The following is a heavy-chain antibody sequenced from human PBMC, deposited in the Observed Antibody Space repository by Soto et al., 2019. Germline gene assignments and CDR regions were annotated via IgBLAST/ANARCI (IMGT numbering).Heavy chain of an antibody. CDR2: VNPNSGHT. D-gene: IGHD3-10*01. V-gene: IGHV1-8*01. CDR1: GYTFTSYN. CDR3: ARMTYDEASGSGGGVTWFDP. J-gene: IGHJ5*02. Sequence: QVQLVQSGAEVKKPGASVKVSCKASGYTFTSYNIDWVRQATGQGLEWMGWVNPNSGHTGYAQKFQGRVTMARDTSISTAYMELSSLTSEDTAVYYCARMTYDEASGSGGGVTWFDPWGQGTLVTVSS.